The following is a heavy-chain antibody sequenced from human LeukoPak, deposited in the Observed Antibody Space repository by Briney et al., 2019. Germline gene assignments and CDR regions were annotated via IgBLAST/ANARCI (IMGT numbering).Heavy chain of an antibody. D-gene: IGHD3-10*01. Sequence: KPGGSLRLSCAASGFTFSDYYMSWIRQAPGKGLEWVAYISTSGFTIHYADSVKGRFTISRDNAKNSLYLQMNSLRDEDTAVYYCARDRWGSGNMDYWGQGTLVTVSS. J-gene: IGHJ4*02. V-gene: IGHV3-11*04. CDR3: ARDRWGSGNMDY. CDR1: GFTFSDYY. CDR2: ISTSGFTI.